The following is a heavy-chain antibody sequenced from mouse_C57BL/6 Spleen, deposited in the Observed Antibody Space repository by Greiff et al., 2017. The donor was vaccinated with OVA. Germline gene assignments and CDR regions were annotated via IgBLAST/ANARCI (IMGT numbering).Heavy chain of an antibody. Sequence: QVQLKQPGTELVKPGASVKLSCKASGYTFTSYWMHWVKQRPGQGLEWIGNINPSNGGTNYNEKFKSKATLTVDKSSSTAYMQLSSLTSEDSAVYYCARGGAVVATVDFDYWGQGTTLTVSS. D-gene: IGHD1-1*01. CDR2: INPSNGGT. CDR3: ARGGAVVATVDFDY. J-gene: IGHJ2*01. CDR1: GYTFTSYW. V-gene: IGHV1-53*01.